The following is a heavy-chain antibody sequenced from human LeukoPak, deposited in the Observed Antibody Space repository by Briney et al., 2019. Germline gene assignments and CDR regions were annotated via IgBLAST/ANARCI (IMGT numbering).Heavy chain of an antibody. CDR3: ARLKSAYYPALDY. CDR1: GGTFSSLA. V-gene: IGHV1-69*05. J-gene: IGHJ4*02. D-gene: IGHD1-26*01. CDR2: IIPIFGTT. Sequence: SVKVSCKTSGGTFSSLAINWVRQAPGQGLEWMAGIIPIFGTTKYAQKFQGRVTIVTDESTNTAYMELSSLRSEYTAIYYCARLKSAYYPALDYWGQGTLVTVSS.